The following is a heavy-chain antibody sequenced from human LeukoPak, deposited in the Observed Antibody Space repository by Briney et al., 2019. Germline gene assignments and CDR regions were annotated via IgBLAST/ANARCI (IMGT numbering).Heavy chain of an antibody. V-gene: IGHV3-64*01. J-gene: IGHJ4*02. CDR3: ASHHSGYSGYVFDY. CDR2: ISSDGGST. D-gene: IGHD5-12*01. Sequence: GGSLRLSCAASGFTFSSYAMHWVRQAPGKGLEYVSAISSDGGSTYYANSVKGRFTISRDNSKNTLYLQMGSLRAEDMAVYYCASHHSGYSGYVFDYWGQGTLVTVSS. CDR1: GFTFSSYA.